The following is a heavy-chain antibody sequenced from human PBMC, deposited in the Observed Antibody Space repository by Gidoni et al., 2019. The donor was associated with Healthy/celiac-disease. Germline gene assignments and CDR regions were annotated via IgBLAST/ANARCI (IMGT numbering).Heavy chain of an antibody. Sequence: QVQLVQSAAEVKEPGSAVKVSCTASGATFSSSAISWVRQGPGQGRAWMGGSIPIFGTANYAQKFQGRVTITADESTSTAYMELSSLRSEDTAVYYCARPPTGPHQGYYGMDVWGQGTTVTVSS. CDR2: SIPIFGTA. CDR1: GATFSSSA. CDR3: ARPPTGPHQGYYGMDV. V-gene: IGHV1-69*01. J-gene: IGHJ6*02. D-gene: IGHD1-1*01.